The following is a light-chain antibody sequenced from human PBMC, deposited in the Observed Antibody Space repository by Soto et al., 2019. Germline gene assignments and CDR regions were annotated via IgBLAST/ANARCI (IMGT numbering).Light chain of an antibody. Sequence: QSVLTQPASVSGSLGQSITISCTGTSSDVGAYNYVSWYQQQPGKAPKLMISEVSNRPSGVSNRFSGSKSGNTASLIFSGRQAEDEADYYGCSLTSTPTCVFETGTKVTAL. CDR1: SSDVGAYNY. CDR2: EVS. V-gene: IGLV2-14*01. CDR3: CSLTSTPTCV. J-gene: IGLJ1*01.